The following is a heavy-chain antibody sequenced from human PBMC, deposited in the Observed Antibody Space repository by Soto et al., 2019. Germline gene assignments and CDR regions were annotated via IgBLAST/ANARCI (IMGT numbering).Heavy chain of an antibody. CDR2: MSSSGSYI. CDR1: GFTFSSYS. V-gene: IGHV3-21*01. CDR3: ARIAAAGGWFDP. D-gene: IGHD6-13*01. Sequence: EVQLVESGGGLVKPGGSLRLSCAASGFTFSSYSMNLVRQAPGKGLEWVSSMSSSGSYIYYADSVKGRFTISRDNAKNALYLQKNSLRAEDTGAYYCARIAAAGGWFDPWGQGTLVTFSS. J-gene: IGHJ5*02.